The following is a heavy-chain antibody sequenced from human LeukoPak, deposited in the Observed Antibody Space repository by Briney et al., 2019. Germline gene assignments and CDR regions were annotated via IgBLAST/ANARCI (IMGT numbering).Heavy chain of an antibody. V-gene: IGHV3-30*02. D-gene: IGHD2-2*02. CDR1: GFTFSSYG. CDR2: IRYDGSNK. J-gene: IGHJ4*02. Sequence: PGGSLRLSCAASGFTFSSYGMHWVRQAPGKGLEWVAFIRYDGSNKYYADSVKGRFTISRDNSKNTLYLQMNSLRAEDTAVYYCAKDHPDCSSTSCYTGAGGYYFDYWGQGTLVTVSS. CDR3: AKDHPDCSSTSCYTGAGGYYFDY.